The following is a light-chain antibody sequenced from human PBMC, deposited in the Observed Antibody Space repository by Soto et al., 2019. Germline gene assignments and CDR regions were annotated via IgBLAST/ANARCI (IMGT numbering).Light chain of an antibody. J-gene: IGLJ3*02. CDR1: SSTIGSNF. V-gene: IGLV1-47*01. CDR2: RNN. Sequence: QSVLTQPPSASGTPGQRVTISGSGSSSTIGSNFVYWYQQFPGTAPKLLIYRNNQRPSGVPDRFSGSKSGTSASLAISGLPSEDEADYYCAAWDDSLSGWVFGGGTKLTVL. CDR3: AAWDDSLSGWV.